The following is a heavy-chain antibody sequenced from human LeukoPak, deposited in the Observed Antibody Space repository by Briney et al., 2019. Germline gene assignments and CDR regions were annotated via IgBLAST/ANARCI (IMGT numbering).Heavy chain of an antibody. J-gene: IGHJ4*02. D-gene: IGHD3-10*01. CDR2: IKSKTDGGTT. CDR3: TTDRLTMVRDFDY. Sequence: GGSLRLSCAASGFTCSNAWMSWVRQAPGKGLEWVGRIKSKTDGGTTDYAAPVKGRFTISRDDSKNTLYLQMNSLKTEDTAVYYCTTDRLTMVRDFDYWGQGTLVTVSS. CDR1: GFTCSNAW. V-gene: IGHV3-15*01.